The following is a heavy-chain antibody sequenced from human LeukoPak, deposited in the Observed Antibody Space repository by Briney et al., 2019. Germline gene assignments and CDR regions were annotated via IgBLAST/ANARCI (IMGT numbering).Heavy chain of an antibody. J-gene: IGHJ4*02. Sequence: SEALSLTCTVSGGSISSSSYYWGWIRQPPGKGLEWIGSLFYSGSTYYNPSLKSRVTISVDTSKNQFSLKLSSVTAADTAVYYCARGSTTVTTLDYWGQGTLVTVSS. CDR1: GGSISSSSYY. CDR2: LFYSGST. D-gene: IGHD4-17*01. CDR3: ARGSTTVTTLDY. V-gene: IGHV4-39*01.